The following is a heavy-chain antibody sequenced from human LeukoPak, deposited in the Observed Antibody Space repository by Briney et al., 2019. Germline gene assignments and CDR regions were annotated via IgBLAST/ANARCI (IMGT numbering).Heavy chain of an antibody. Sequence: PGRSLRLSCAASGFTFSSYAMHWVSQAPGKGPEWVAVISYDGSNKYYADSVKGRFTISRDNSKNTLYLQMNSLRAEDTAVYYCARDRGDGYNFHFDYWGQGTLVTVSS. J-gene: IGHJ4*02. CDR2: ISYDGSNK. CDR1: GFTFSSYA. CDR3: ARDRGDGYNFHFDY. V-gene: IGHV3-30-3*01. D-gene: IGHD5-24*01.